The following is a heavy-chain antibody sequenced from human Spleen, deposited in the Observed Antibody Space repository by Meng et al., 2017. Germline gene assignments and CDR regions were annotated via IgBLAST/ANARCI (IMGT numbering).Heavy chain of an antibody. CDR2: INHSGST. V-gene: IGHV4-34*01. Sequence: QGQLQQWGAGLLKPSETLSLTCAVYGGSFSGYYWSWIRQPPGKGLEWIGEINHSGSTNYNPSLKSRVTMSIDTSKNQFSLKLSSVTAADTAVYYCARGLQGRFDPWGQGTLVTVSS. CDR3: ARGLQGRFDP. J-gene: IGHJ5*02. CDR1: GGSFSGYY.